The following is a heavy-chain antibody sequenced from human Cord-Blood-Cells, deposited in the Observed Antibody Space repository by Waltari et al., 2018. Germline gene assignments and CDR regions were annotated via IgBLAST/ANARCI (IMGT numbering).Heavy chain of an antibody. CDR2: IIPIFGTA. D-gene: IGHD3-10*01. V-gene: IGHV1-69*01. CDR1: GGTFSSYA. Sequence: QVQLVQSGAEVKKPGSSVKVSCKAYGGTFSSYAISWVRQAPGPGLEWMGGIIPIFGTANNAQKFQGRVTITADESTSTAYMELSSLRSEDTAVYYCARMAVRGVIIKYYYYGMDVWGQGTTVTVSS. CDR3: ARMAVRGVIIKYYYYGMDV. J-gene: IGHJ6*02.